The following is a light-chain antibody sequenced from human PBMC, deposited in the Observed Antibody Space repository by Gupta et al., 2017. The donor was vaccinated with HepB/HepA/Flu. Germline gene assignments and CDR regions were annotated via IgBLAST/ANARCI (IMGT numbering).Light chain of an antibody. CDR3: QQRTNWPF. Sequence: LTHSPATLSLSPGESATISCTASHNVSTDLAWYQQKPRQAPRLLNEDASNTVTGSPARFSGSGSVGDFTLTSSSLEAEDFAAYYFQQRTNWPFFGPGTKLEI. CDR2: DAS. CDR1: HNVSTD. J-gene: IGKJ2*01. V-gene: IGKV3-11*02.